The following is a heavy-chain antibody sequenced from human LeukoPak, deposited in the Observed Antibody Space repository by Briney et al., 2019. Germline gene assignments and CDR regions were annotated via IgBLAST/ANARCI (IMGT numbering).Heavy chain of an antibody. CDR3: ARVWHQTLAEKPFDY. J-gene: IGHJ4*02. CDR1: GYTFTSYG. D-gene: IGHD3-16*01. V-gene: IGHV1-18*01. CDR2: ISAYNGNT. Sequence: ASVKVSCKASGYTFTSYGISWVRQAPGQGLEWMGWISAYNGNTNYAQKLQGRVTMTTDTSTSTAYMELSRLRSDDTAVYYCARVWHQTLAEKPFDYWGQGTLVTVSS.